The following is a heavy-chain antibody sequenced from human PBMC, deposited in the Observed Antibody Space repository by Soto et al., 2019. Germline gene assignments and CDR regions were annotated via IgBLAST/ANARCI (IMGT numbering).Heavy chain of an antibody. CDR2: IYYSGNT. CDR1: GDSISSGDYY. V-gene: IGHV4-30-4*02. J-gene: IGHJ4*02. Sequence: PSETLSLTCTVSGDSISSGDYYWSWIRQPPGKGLEWIGCIYYSGNTYYNPSLKSRFSISVDTSKNQFSLKLSSVTAADTAVYYCARSRGGYFDYWGQGTLVTVSS. D-gene: IGHD3-16*01. CDR3: ARSRGGYFDY.